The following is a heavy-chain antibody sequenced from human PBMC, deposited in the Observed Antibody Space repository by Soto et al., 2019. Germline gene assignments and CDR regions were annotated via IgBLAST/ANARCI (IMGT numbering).Heavy chain of an antibody. V-gene: IGHV4-59*12. J-gene: IGHJ4*02. CDR1: GGSISSYY. CDR3: ARGLEYSYGDDY. CDR2: IYYSGST. Sequence: SETLSLTCTVSGGSISSYYWSWIRQPPGKGLEWIGYIYYSGSTNYNPSLKSRVTISVDTSKNQFSLKLSSVTAADTAVYYCARGLEYSYGDDYWGQGTMVTVYS. D-gene: IGHD5-18*01.